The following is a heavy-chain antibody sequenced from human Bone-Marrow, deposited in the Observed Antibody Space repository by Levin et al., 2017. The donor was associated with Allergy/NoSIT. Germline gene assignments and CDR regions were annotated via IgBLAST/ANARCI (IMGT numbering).Heavy chain of an antibody. J-gene: IGHJ4*02. V-gene: IGHV2-70*04. CDR3: ARMVRSGNIDY. D-gene: IGHD3-16*01. Sequence: VSGPTLVKPTQTLTLTCTFSGFSLRTPRMRVSWIRQPPGKALEWLARIDWDGDQFFSTSLKTRLAISKDTSKNQVVLTMTNMDPADTATDYCARMVRSGNIDYWGQGTLVTVSS. CDR1: GFSLRTPRMR. CDR2: IDWDGDQ.